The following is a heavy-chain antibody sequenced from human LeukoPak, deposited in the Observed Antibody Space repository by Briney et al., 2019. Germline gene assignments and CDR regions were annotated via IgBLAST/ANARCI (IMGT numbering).Heavy chain of an antibody. CDR2: ISGSGGST. CDR1: GFTFSSYA. V-gene: IGHV3-23*01. Sequence: PGGSLRLSCAASGFTFSSYAMSWVRQAPGKGLEWVSAISGSGGSTYYADSVKGRFTISRDNSKNTLYLRMNSLRAEDTAVYYCAKDPLVVVAATHQYFDLWGRGTLVTASS. CDR3: AKDPLVVVAATHQYFDL. D-gene: IGHD2-15*01. J-gene: IGHJ2*01.